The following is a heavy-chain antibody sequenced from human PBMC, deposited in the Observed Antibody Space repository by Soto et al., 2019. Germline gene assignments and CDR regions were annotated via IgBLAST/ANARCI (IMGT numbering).Heavy chain of an antibody. CDR1: GFTFNLYA. D-gene: IGHD2-2*01. CDR2: IKSSGDST. J-gene: IGHJ4*02. V-gene: IGHV3-23*01. CDR3: AKVLSRTKKVDY. Sequence: EVQLLESGGGLVQPGESLRLSCAASGFTFNLYAMSWVRQAPGMGLEWVSLIKSSGDSTFYADSVKGRFTISRDNSKNTLFLEMNSLRAEDTAVYYCAKVLSRTKKVDYWGQGTLVTVSS.